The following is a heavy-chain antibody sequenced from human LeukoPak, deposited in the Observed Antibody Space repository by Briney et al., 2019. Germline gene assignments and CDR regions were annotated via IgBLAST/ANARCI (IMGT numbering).Heavy chain of an antibody. CDR2: IYYSGST. CDR1: GGSTSSGSYY. Sequence: PSETLSLTCSVSGGSTSSGSYYWGWIRQPPGKGLEWIGYIYYSGSTNYNPSLKSRVTISVDTSKNQFSLKLSSVTAADTAVYYCARGTLVEMGPQDYWGQGTLVTVSS. CDR3: ARGTLVEMGPQDY. V-gene: IGHV4-61*01. D-gene: IGHD5-24*01. J-gene: IGHJ4*02.